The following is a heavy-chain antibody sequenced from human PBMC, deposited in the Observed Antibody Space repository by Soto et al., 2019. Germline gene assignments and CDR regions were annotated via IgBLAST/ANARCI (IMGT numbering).Heavy chain of an antibody. V-gene: IGHV3-33*01. CDR1: GFTFSSYG. CDR3: ARENAIRYFDY. CDR2: IWYDGSNK. Sequence: GGSLRLSCAASGFTFSSYGMHWVRQAPGKGLEWVAVIWYDGSNKYYADSVKGRFTISRDNSKNTLYLQMNSLRAEDTAVYYCARENAIRYFDYWGQGTLVTVSS. J-gene: IGHJ4*02. D-gene: IGHD2-21*01.